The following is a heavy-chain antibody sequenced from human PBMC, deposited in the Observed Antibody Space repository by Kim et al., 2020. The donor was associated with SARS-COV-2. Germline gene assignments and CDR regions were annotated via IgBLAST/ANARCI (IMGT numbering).Heavy chain of an antibody. CDR2: ISSSSSTI. V-gene: IGHV3-48*04. D-gene: IGHD4-17*01. J-gene: IGHJ4*02. Sequence: GGSLRLSCAASGFTFSSYSINWVRQAPGKGLEWVSYISSSSSTIYYADSVKGRFTISRDNAKNSLYLQMNSLRAEDTAVYYCARGPYGDGDYWGQGTLVTVSS. CDR3: ARGPYGDGDY. CDR1: GFTFSSYS.